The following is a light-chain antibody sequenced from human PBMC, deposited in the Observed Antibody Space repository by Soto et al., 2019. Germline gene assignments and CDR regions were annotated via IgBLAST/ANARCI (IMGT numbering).Light chain of an antibody. V-gene: IGKV1-33*01. CDR2: DAS. CDR3: QQYDNLLLT. CDR1: QDISNY. J-gene: IGKJ1*01. Sequence: DIQMTQSPSSLSASVGDRVTITCQASQDISNYLNWYQQKPGKAPKLLIYDASNLETGVPSRFSGSGSGTDSTFTISSLQPEDIATYYCQQYDNLLLTFGQGTKVEIK.